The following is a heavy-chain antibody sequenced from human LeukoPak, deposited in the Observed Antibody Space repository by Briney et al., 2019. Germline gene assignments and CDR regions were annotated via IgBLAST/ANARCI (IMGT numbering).Heavy chain of an antibody. CDR1: GFTFSSYG. J-gene: IGHJ4*02. V-gene: IGHV3-30*18. D-gene: IGHD4-17*01. CDR2: ISYDGSNK. CDR3: AKDHDYGDSY. Sequence: GGSLRLSCAASGFTFSSYGMHWVRQAPGKGLEWVAVISYDGSNKYYADSVKGRFTISRDNSKNTLYLQMNSLRAEDTAVYYCAKDHDYGDSYWGQGTLVTVSS.